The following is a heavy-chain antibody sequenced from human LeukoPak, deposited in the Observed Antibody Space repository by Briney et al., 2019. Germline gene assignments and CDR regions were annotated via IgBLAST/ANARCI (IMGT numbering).Heavy chain of an antibody. V-gene: IGHV4-59*08. D-gene: IGHD2-2*01. Sequence: SETLSLTCTVSGGSISLYYWSWIRQPPGKGLEWIGYINFSGNTNYTPSLKSRVTISVDTSKNQFSLNLNSVTAADTAVYYCARLQDQRSHVPAANPLTKSYWYFDLWGRGTLVTVSS. CDR3: ARLQDQRSHVPAANPLTKSYWYFDL. CDR1: GGSISLYY. CDR2: INFSGNT. J-gene: IGHJ2*01.